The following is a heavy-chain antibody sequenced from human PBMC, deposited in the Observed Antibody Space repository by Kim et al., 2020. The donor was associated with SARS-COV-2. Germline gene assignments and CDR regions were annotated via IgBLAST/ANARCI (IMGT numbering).Heavy chain of an antibody. CDR1: GYSFTSYW. V-gene: IGHV5-51*01. Sequence: GESLKISCKGSGYSFTSYWIGWVRQMPGKGLEWMGIIYPGDSDTRYSPSFQGQVTISADKSISTAYLQWSSLKASDTAMYYCARRSSGWSQGGDFDYWGQGTLVTVSS. J-gene: IGHJ4*02. D-gene: IGHD6-19*01. CDR3: ARRSSGWSQGGDFDY. CDR2: IYPGDSDT.